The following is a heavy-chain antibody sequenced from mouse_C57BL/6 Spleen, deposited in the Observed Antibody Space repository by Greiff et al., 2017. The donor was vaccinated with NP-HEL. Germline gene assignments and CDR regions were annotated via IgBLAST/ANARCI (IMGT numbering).Heavy chain of an antibody. CDR2: ISSGGSYT. V-gene: IGHV5-6*01. CDR1: GFTFSSYG. CDR3: ARNPNYYVDY. Sequence: EVKLVESGGDLVKPGGSLKLSCAASGFTFSSYGMSWVRQTPDKRLEWVATISSGGSYTYYPDSVKGRFTISRDNAKNTLYLQMSSLKSEDTAMYYCARNPNYYVDYWGQGTTLTVSS. J-gene: IGHJ2*01.